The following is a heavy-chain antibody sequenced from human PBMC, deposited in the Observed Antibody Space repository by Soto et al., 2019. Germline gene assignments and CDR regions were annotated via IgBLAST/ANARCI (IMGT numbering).Heavy chain of an antibody. CDR3: ARTYSSSWYANYDH. CDR1: GFVVRSYT. D-gene: IGHD6-13*01. CDR2: ISSSSAYI. V-gene: IGHV3-21*01. Sequence: PWGSLRLSCVGSGFVVRSYTINWVRQAPGKGLEWVSSISSSSAYIHYADSVKGRFTITRDNAMNSLFLQMNSLRAEDTAVYYCARTYSSSWYANYDHWGQGTPVTVSS. J-gene: IGHJ4*02.